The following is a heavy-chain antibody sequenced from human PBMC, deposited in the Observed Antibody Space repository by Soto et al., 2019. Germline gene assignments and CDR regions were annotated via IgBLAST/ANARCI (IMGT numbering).Heavy chain of an antibody. CDR3: ARDNRLVVTATGDYYYGMDV. V-gene: IGHV1-69*13. CDR1: GGTFSTYP. D-gene: IGHD2-21*02. Sequence: RASVKVSCKASGGTFSTYPISWVRQAPGQGLEWMGGIIPIFGTAKYAQKFQGRVTIIADESTSTAYMELSSLRSEDTAVYYCARDNRLVVTATGDYYYGMDVWGQGTTVTVSS. CDR2: IIPIFGTA. J-gene: IGHJ6*02.